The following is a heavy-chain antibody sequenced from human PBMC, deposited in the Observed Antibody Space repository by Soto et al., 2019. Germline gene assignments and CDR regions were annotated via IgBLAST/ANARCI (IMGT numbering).Heavy chain of an antibody. CDR1: GYTFTRYG. D-gene: IGHD1-26*01. J-gene: IGHJ3*02. V-gene: IGHV1-18*01. Sequence: QVQLVQSGAEVKRPGASVKVSCKASGYTFTRYGISWVRQAPGQGLEWMGWISAYNGNTNYAQKLQGRVTMTTDTSTSTAYTESRSQCSDDTAVYYCARGGSYYDDVIHGAFDIWGQGTIVTVSS. CDR2: ISAYNGNT. CDR3: ARGGSYYDDVIHGAFDI.